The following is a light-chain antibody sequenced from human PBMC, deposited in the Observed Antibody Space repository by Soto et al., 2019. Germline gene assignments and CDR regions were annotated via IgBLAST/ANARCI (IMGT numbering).Light chain of an antibody. V-gene: IGLV2-23*01. Sequence: QYVLTQPASVSGSPGQSITISWTGTSSDVGSYNLVSWYQQHPGKAPKLMIYEGSKRPSGVSNRFSGSKSGNTASLTISGLQAEDEADYYCCSYAGTDVVFGGGTKVTVL. J-gene: IGLJ2*01. CDR3: CSYAGTDVV. CDR2: EGS. CDR1: SSDVGSYNL.